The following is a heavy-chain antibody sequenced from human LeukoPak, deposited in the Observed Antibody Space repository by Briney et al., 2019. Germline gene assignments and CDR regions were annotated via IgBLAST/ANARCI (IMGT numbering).Heavy chain of an antibody. D-gene: IGHD2-2*01. J-gene: IGHJ6*02. CDR1: GYTFTGYY. V-gene: IGHV1-2*02. CDR3: ARAGCSSTSCPYYYYYGMDV. Sequence: GASVKVSCKDSGYTFTGYYMHWVRQAPGQGREWMGWINPNSGGTNYAQKFQGRVTMTRDTSISTAYMELSRLRSDDTAVYYCARAGCSSTSCPYYYYYGMDVWGQGTTVTVSS. CDR2: INPNSGGT.